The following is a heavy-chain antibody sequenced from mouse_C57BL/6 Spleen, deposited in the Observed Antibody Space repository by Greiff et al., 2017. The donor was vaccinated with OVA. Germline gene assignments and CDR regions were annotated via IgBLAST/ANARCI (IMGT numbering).Heavy chain of an antibody. CDR3: ARSYYSNYDYFDY. CDR1: GYSFTDYN. D-gene: IGHD2-5*01. V-gene: IGHV1-39*01. CDR2: INPNYGTT. J-gene: IGHJ2*01. Sequence: EVQLKESGPELVKPGASVKISCKASGYSFTDYNMNWVKQSNGKSLEWIGVINPNYGTTSYNQKLKGKATLTVDQSSSTAYMQLNNLTSEDSAVYYCARSYYSNYDYFDYWGQGTTLTVSS.